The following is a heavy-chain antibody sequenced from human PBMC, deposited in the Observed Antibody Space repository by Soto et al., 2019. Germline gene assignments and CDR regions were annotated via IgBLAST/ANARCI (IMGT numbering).Heavy chain of an antibody. CDR3: ARVERGTATTVVDAFDI. D-gene: IGHD1-1*01. CDR1: GGFVSSGSYY. Sequence: QVQLQQWGAGLLKPSETLSLTCAVYGGFVSSGSYYWSWIRQPPGKGLEWIGEMSHSGGTHFNPSPKSRVTISVDTSKHQFSLKMTSVTAADTALYYCARVERGTATTVVDAFDIWGPGTMVTVSS. V-gene: IGHV4-34*01. J-gene: IGHJ3*02. CDR2: MSHSGGT.